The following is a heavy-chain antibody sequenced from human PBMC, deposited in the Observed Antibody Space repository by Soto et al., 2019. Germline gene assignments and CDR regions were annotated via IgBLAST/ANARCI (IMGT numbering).Heavy chain of an antibody. Sequence: VQLVESGGGLVQPGGSLRLSCAASGFTFSSYAMSWVRQAPGKGLEWVSVISGSGDSTYYADSVRGRFTISRDNSKNTLYLQMNSLRAEDTAVYYCAKDRDGAAAGPTKFYGMDVWGQGTTVTVSS. D-gene: IGHD6-13*01. CDR2: ISGSGDST. J-gene: IGHJ6*02. CDR1: GFTFSSYA. V-gene: IGHV3-23*04. CDR3: AKDRDGAAAGPTKFYGMDV.